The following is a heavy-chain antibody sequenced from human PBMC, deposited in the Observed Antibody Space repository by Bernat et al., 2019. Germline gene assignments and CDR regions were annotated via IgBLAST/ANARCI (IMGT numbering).Heavy chain of an antibody. V-gene: IGHV3-30*07. CDR2: ISYDGSNK. CDR1: GFTFSSYA. CDR3: VRADSSGYYFPDY. D-gene: IGHD3-22*01. J-gene: IGHJ4*02. Sequence: QVQLVESGGGVVQPGRSLRLFCAASGFTFSSYAMHWVRQAPGKGLEWVAVISYDGSNKYYADSVKGRFTISRDNSKNTLYLQMNSLRAEDTAVYYCVRADSSGYYFPDYWGQGTLVPGSS.